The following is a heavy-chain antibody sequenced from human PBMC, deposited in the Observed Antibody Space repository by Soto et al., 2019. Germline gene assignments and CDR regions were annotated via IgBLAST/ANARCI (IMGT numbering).Heavy chain of an antibody. J-gene: IGHJ5*02. D-gene: IGHD6-13*01. CDR1: GGSFSGYY. CDR2: INHSGST. CDR3: ARGPQQLDNWFDP. Sequence: QVQLQQWGAGLLKPSETLSLTCAVYGGSFSGYYWSWIRQPPGKGLEWIGEINHSGSTNYNPSLKSRVTISVDTSKKQFTLKLSSVTAADTAVYYCARGPQQLDNWFDPWGQGTLVTVSS. V-gene: IGHV4-34*01.